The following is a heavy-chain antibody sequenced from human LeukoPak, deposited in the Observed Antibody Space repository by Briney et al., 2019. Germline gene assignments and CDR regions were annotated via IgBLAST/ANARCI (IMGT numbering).Heavy chain of an antibody. CDR3: AKPRATVPPLDC. J-gene: IGHJ4*02. V-gene: IGHV3-30*02. CDR1: GFTFTSYG. CDR2: IRYDGSIK. D-gene: IGHD4-11*01. Sequence: PGGSLRLSCAASGFTFTSYGMDWVRQAPGKGLEWVAFIRYDGSIKYYADSVKGRFTISRDNSKNTLSLQMNSLRAEDTAVYYCAKPRATVPPLDCWGQGTLVTVSS.